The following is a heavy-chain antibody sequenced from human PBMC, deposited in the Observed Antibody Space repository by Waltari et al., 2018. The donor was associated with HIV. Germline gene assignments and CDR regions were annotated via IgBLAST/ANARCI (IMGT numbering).Heavy chain of an antibody. CDR3: AKSMRDLRPSAYDV. CDR1: GLNFRNFG. V-gene: IGHV3-23*01. D-gene: IGHD2-8*01. CDR2: LSGSGSTA. J-gene: IGHJ3*01. Sequence: EVQLLESGGGLVQPGGSLRLSCAASGLNFRNFGMSWVSQAPGKGPEWVSALSGSGSTASYAESVKGRFTISRDFSNNTLFLQMNNLRAEDTAVYFCAKSMRDLRPSAYDVWGQGTMVAISS.